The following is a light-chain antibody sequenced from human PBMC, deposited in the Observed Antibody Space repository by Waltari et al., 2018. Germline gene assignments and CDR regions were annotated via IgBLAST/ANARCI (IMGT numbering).Light chain of an antibody. V-gene: IGLV1-44*01. J-gene: IGLJ3*02. CDR1: IPNIGANA. CDR2: NNN. Sequence: QSVLTQPPSASGTPGQRVTIPCSGSIPNIGANALNVYQQFPGTAPKLLIHNNNKRPTGVPDRFSGSKSGTSASLAISGLQFEDEADYYCAGWDVSLSDWVFGGGTKVTVL. CDR3: AGWDVSLSDWV.